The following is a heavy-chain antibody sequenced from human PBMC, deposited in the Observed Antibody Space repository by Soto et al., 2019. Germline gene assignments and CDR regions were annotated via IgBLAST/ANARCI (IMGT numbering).Heavy chain of an antibody. CDR3: ARGGSGGSCYDI. D-gene: IGHD2-15*01. J-gene: IGHJ3*02. Sequence: ASVKVSCKVSGYTLTELSMHWVRQAPGKGLEWMGGFDPEDGETIYAQKFQGRVTMTEDTSTDTAYMELSRLRSDDTAVYYCARGGSGGSCYDIWGQGTMVTVSS. V-gene: IGHV1-24*01. CDR1: GYTLTELS. CDR2: FDPEDGET.